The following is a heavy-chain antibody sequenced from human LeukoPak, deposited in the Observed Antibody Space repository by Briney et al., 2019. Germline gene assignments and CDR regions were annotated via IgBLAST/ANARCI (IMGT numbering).Heavy chain of an antibody. CDR1: GGSFSGYY. Sequence: SETLSLTCAVYGGSFSGYYWSWIRQPPGKGLEWIGYIYYSGSTNYNPSLKSRVTISVDTSKNQFSLKLSSVTAADTAVYYCARANPYSSSWYLFDYWGQGTLVTVSS. CDR2: IYYSGST. J-gene: IGHJ4*02. V-gene: IGHV4-59*01. D-gene: IGHD6-13*01. CDR3: ARANPYSSSWYLFDY.